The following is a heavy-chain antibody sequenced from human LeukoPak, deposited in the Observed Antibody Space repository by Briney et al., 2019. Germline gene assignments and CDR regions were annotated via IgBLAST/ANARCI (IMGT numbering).Heavy chain of an antibody. J-gene: IGHJ1*01. CDR3: AREAQDSSGYYTYFQH. Sequence: SETLSLTCTVSGGSISSGGYYWSWIRQHPGKGLEWIGYIYYSGSTYYNPSLKSRVTISVDTSKNQFSLKLSSVTAADTAVYYCAREAQDSSGYYTYFQHWGQGTLVTVSS. CDR1: GGSISSGGYY. CDR2: IYYSGST. V-gene: IGHV4-31*03. D-gene: IGHD3-22*01.